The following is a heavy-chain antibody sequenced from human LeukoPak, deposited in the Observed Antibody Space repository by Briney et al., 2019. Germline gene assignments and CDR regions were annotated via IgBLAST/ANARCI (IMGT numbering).Heavy chain of an antibody. J-gene: IGHJ5*01. D-gene: IGHD2/OR15-2a*01. CDR3: ARHSIDGDWFDS. CDR2: IYPGDSDT. V-gene: IGHV5-51*01. Sequence: GESLKISCKGSGYSFTTYWIGWVRQMPGKGLEWMGIIYPGDSDTRHSPSFQGQVTISADKSISTAYLQWGSLKASVTAMYYCARHSIDGDWFDSWGQGTLVTVSS. CDR1: GYSFTTYW.